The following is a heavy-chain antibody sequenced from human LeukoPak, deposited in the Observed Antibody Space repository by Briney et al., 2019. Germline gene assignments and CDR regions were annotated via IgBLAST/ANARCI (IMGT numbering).Heavy chain of an antibody. V-gene: IGHV3-53*01. J-gene: IGHJ5*02. Sequence: GGSLRLSCAASGFTVRNNYMTWVRQAPGKGLEWVSIIYSGDSTSYADSVKGRFTISRDNSKNTLYLQMNSLRAEDTAVYYCAKAHPPPLYFDGPGWFDPWGQGTLVTVSS. D-gene: IGHD3-9*01. CDR3: AKAHPPPLYFDGPGWFDP. CDR1: GFTVRNNY. CDR2: IYSGDST.